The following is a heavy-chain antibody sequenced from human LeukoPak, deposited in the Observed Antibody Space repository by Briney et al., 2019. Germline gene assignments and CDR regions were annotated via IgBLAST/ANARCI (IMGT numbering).Heavy chain of an antibody. CDR2: IIPIFGTA. Sequence: SVKVSCKASGGTFSSYAISSVRQAPGQGLEWMGGIIPIFGTANYAQKFQGRVTISADESTSTAYMELSSLRSEDTAVYYCARDPTYYYDSSGYLPYYFDYWGQGTLVTVSS. D-gene: IGHD3-22*01. J-gene: IGHJ4*02. CDR1: GGTFSSYA. V-gene: IGHV1-69*13. CDR3: ARDPTYYYDSSGYLPYYFDY.